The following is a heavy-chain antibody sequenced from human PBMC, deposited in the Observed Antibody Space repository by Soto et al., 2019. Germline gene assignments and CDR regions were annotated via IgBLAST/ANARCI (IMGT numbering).Heavy chain of an antibody. CDR3: AKAPRDFWSDYYSTYFDC. CDR1: GFTFSSYA. CDR2: ISGSGGNT. J-gene: IGHJ4*02. Sequence: PGGSLRLSCAASGFTFSSYAMNWVRQAPGKGLEWVSVISGSGGNTFYADSVKGRFTISRDNSKNTLYLQMNSLRAEDTAVYYCAKAPRDFWSDYYSTYFDCWGQGTLVTVSS. V-gene: IGHV3-23*01. D-gene: IGHD3-3*01.